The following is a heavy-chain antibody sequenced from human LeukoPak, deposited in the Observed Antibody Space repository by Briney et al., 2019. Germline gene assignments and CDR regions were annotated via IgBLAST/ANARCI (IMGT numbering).Heavy chain of an antibody. CDR1: GFTFSSYA. CDR3: AKYPYYDILTGPKMDV. J-gene: IGHJ6*02. CDR2: ISGSGGST. Sequence: GGSLRLSCAASGFTFSSYAMSWVRQAPGKGLEWVSAISGSGGSTYYADSVKGRFTISRDNSKNTLYPQMNSLRAEDTAVYYCAKYPYYDILTGPKMDVWGQGTTVTVSS. V-gene: IGHV3-23*01. D-gene: IGHD3-9*01.